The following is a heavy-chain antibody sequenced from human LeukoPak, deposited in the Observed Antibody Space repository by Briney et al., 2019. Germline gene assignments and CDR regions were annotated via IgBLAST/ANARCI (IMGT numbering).Heavy chain of an antibody. CDR1: GGSISSYY. CDR2: IYYSGST. J-gene: IGHJ3*02. Sequence: SETLSLTCTVSGGSISSYYWSWIRQPPGKGLEWIGYIYYSGSTNYNPSLKSRVTISVDTSKNQFSLKLSSVTAADTAVYYCARGDYCSGGSCYSKDAFDIWGQGTMVTVSS. CDR3: ARGDYCSGGSCYSKDAFDI. D-gene: IGHD2-15*01. V-gene: IGHV4-59*01.